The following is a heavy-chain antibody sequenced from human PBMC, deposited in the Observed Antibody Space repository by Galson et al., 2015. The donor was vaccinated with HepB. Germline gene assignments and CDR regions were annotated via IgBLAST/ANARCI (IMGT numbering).Heavy chain of an antibody. V-gene: IGHV3-23*01. CDR3: AKGFEDHSRSSYGEKFDY. J-gene: IGHJ4*02. CDR1: GFTFSSYG. D-gene: IGHD6-6*01. Sequence: SLRLSCAASGFTFSSYGMSWVRQTPGKGLEWVSGITGSGGNTYYADSVKGRFTISRDNSKNTLYLQMNSPRVEDTAVYHCAKGFEDHSRSSYGEKFDYWGQGTLVTVSS. CDR2: ITGSGGNT.